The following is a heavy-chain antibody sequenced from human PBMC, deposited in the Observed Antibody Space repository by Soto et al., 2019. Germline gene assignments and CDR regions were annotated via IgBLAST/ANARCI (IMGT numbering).Heavy chain of an antibody. V-gene: IGHV4-59*01. CDR3: ARKGAAASYAHYYMDV. CDR2: VYYSGNT. CDR1: GGSISPYY. D-gene: IGHD6-13*01. Sequence: SETLSLACSVSGGSISPYYWSWMRQPPGKGLEWIGYVYYSGNTNYNPSLESRVTISVETSRDRFSLNLTSATAADTAVYYCARKGAAASYAHYYMDVWGRGTAVTVSS. J-gene: IGHJ6*03.